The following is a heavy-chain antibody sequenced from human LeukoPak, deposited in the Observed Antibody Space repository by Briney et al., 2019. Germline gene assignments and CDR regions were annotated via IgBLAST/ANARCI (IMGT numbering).Heavy chain of an antibody. V-gene: IGHV1-24*01. Sequence: ASVKVSCKVSGYTLTELSMHWVRQAPGKGLEWMGGFDPEDGETIYAQKFQGRVTMTEDTSTDTAYMELSSLRSEDTAVYYCATNTVTAFPYYYYYTDVWGKGTTVTVSS. J-gene: IGHJ6*03. CDR3: ATNTVTAFPYYYYYTDV. CDR2: FDPEDGET. CDR1: GYTLTELS. D-gene: IGHD4-17*01.